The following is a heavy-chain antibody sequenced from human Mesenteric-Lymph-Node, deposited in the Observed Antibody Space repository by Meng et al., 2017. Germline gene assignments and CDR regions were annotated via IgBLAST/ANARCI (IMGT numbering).Heavy chain of an antibody. CDR3: ARAPSGWSYVADY. CDR2: ISSGGST. CDR1: GFTVSSNY. V-gene: IGHV3-66*02. J-gene: IGHJ4*02. D-gene: IGHD6-19*01. Sequence: GESLKISCAASGFTVSSNYMSWVRQATGKRLEWGSVISSGGSTYYADSVKGRFTISRDNSKNTLYLQMNSLRAEDTAVYYCARAPSGWSYVADYWGQGTLVTVSS.